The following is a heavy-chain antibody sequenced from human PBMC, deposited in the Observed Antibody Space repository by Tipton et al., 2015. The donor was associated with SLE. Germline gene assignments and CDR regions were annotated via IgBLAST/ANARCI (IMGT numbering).Heavy chain of an antibody. CDR3: AKDGYYYDSSGYAYFDY. CDR1: GFTFSSYG. Sequence: SLRLSCAASGFTFSSYGMHWVRQAPGKGLEWVAVIWYDGSNKYYADSVKGRFTISRDNSKNTLYLQMNSLRAEDTAVYYCAKDGYYYDSSGYAYFDYWGQGTLVTVSS. CDR2: IWYDGSNK. D-gene: IGHD3-22*01. V-gene: IGHV3-33*06. J-gene: IGHJ4*02.